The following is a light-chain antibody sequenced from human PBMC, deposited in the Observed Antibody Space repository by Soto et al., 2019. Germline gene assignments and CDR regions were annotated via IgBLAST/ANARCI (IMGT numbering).Light chain of an antibody. Sequence: HSALTQPASVSGSPGQSITISCTGTSSDVGGYNYVSWYQQHPGRAPKLIIYDVTNRPSGVSHRFSGSKSGNTASLTISGLQAEDEANYYCSSYSLITTRVFGTGTKLTVL. CDR1: SSDVGGYNY. V-gene: IGLV2-14*01. CDR2: DVT. J-gene: IGLJ1*01. CDR3: SSYSLITTRV.